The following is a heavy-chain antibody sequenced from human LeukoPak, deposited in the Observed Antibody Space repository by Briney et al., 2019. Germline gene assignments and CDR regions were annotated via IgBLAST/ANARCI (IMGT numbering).Heavy chain of an antibody. V-gene: IGHV3-30*04. CDR1: GFTFSSYA. CDR3: AKDLRTFILSYYFDY. J-gene: IGHJ4*02. Sequence: PGGSLRLSCAASGFTFSSYAMHWVRQAPGKGLEWVAVISYDGSNKYYADSVKGRFTISRDNSKNTLYLQMNSLRAEDTAVYYCAKDLRTFILSYYFDYWGQGTLVTVSS. CDR2: ISYDGSNK. D-gene: IGHD4-17*01.